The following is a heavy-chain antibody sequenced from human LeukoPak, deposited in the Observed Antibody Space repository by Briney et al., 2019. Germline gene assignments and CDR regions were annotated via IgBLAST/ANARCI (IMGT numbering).Heavy chain of an antibody. V-gene: IGHV3-48*04. CDR3: ARLYSSGWYFYYYYMDV. Sequence: GGSLRLSCAASGFTFSSYWMNWVRQAPGKGLEWVSYISSSGSTIYYADSVKGRFTISRDNAKNSLYLQMNSLRAEDTAVYYCARLYSSGWYFYYYYMDVWGKGTTVTISS. CDR2: ISSSGSTI. J-gene: IGHJ6*03. D-gene: IGHD6-19*01. CDR1: GFTFSSYW.